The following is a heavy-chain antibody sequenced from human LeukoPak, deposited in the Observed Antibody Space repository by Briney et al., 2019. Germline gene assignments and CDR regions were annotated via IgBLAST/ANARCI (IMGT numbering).Heavy chain of an antibody. CDR2: ISGSGGST. V-gene: IGHV3-23*01. CDR3: AKETNVWLRGSGSGHFDY. J-gene: IGHJ4*02. D-gene: IGHD3-10*01. CDR1: GFTFSSYA. Sequence: GGSLRLSCAASGFTFSSYAMSWVRQAPGKGLEWVSAISGSGGSTYYADSAKGRFTISRDNSKNTLYLQMNSLRAEDTAVYYCAKETNVWLRGSGSGHFDYWGQGTLVTVSS.